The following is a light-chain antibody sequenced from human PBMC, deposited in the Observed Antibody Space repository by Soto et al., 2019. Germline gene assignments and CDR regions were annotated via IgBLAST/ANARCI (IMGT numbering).Light chain of an antibody. CDR3: QSYDSSLSGWV. V-gene: IGLV1-40*01. J-gene: IGLJ3*02. CDR2: GNS. CDR1: SSNIGAGYD. Sequence: VLTQPPSVSGAPGQRVTISCTRSSSNIGAGYDVHWYQQLPGTAPKLLIYGNSNRPSGVPDRFSGSKSGTSASLAITGLQAEDEADYYCQSYDSSLSGWVFGGGTKLTVL.